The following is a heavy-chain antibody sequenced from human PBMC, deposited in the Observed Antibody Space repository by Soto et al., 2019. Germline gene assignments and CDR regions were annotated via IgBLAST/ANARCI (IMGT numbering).Heavy chain of an antibody. D-gene: IGHD3-22*01. CDR1: GFTFSSYW. CDR3: AKDGFGDDSSGYYYGYYFDY. Sequence: GGSLRLSCAASGFTFSSYWMIWVRQAPGKGLEWVANIKQDGSEKYYADSVKGRFTISRDNSKNTLYLQMNSLRAEDTAVYYCAKDGFGDDSSGYYYGYYFDYWGQGTLVTVSS. CDR2: IKQDGSEK. J-gene: IGHJ4*02. V-gene: IGHV3-7*03.